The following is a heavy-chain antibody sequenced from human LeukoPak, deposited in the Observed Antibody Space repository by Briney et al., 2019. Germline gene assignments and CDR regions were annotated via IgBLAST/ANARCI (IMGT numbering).Heavy chain of an antibody. CDR3: AREAISGWTDH. CDR1: GFTFSSYG. J-gene: IGHJ5*02. CDR2: IWYDGSNK. V-gene: IGHV3-33*01. D-gene: IGHD6-19*01. Sequence: GGSLRLSSAASGFTFSSYGMHWVRQAPGKGLEWVAVIWYDGSNKYYADSVKGRFTISRDNSKDTVYLQINRLRTEDTAVYYCAREAISGWTDHWGQGTLVTVSS.